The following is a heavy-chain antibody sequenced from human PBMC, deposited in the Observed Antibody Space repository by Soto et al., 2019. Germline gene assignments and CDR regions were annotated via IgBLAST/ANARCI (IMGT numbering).Heavy chain of an antibody. Sequence: QVHLRESGPGLVKPSETLSLSCTVSGGSISNFYWSWIRQPPGKGLEWIGYISYSGNTNYNPSLKSRVSISVDTSKNQLSLNLTSVIAADTAVYYCARAPMVLSRSYFGSWGQGTPVTVSS. J-gene: IGHJ4*02. CDR1: GGSISNFY. CDR3: ARAPMVLSRSYFGS. CDR2: ISYSGNT. V-gene: IGHV4-59*01. D-gene: IGHD2-8*01.